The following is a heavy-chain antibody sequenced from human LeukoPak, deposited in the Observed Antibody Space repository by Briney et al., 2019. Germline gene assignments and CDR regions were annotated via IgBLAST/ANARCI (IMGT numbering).Heavy chain of an antibody. J-gene: IGHJ4*02. CDR2: INSDGSST. Sequence: GGSLRLSCAASGFTFSSYWMHWVRQAPGKGLVWVSRINSDGSSTSYADSVKGQFTISRDNAKNTLYLQMNSLRAEDTAVYYCARDSEAGTLLYYFDYWGQGTLVTVSS. D-gene: IGHD6-19*01. CDR1: GFTFSSYW. V-gene: IGHV3-74*01. CDR3: ARDSEAGTLLYYFDY.